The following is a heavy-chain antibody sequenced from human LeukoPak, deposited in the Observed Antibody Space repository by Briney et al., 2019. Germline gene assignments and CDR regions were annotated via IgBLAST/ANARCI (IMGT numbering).Heavy chain of an antibody. J-gene: IGHJ4*02. D-gene: IGHD5-12*01. V-gene: IGHV4-34*01. Sequence: PSETLSLTCAVAGVPFSNYYCSSVRQSPRQGVEWIGEINHSGYTNYNPSLKSRVTMSIDTSKNQFALRLTSVTAADTGVYYCTRAVAGHPDWGQGTLVTVSS. CDR3: TRAVAGHPD. CDR1: GVPFSNYY. CDR2: INHSGYT.